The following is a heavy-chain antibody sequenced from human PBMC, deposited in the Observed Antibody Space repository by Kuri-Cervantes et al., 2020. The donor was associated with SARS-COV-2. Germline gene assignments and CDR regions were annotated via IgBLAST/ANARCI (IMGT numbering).Heavy chain of an antibody. J-gene: IGHJ3*02. V-gene: IGHV1-18*01. Sequence: ASVKVSCKASGYTFTSYGISWVRQAPGQGLEWMGWISAYNGNTNYAQKLQGRVTMTTDTSTSTAYMELRSLRSDDTAAYYCARGAVGATSLGAFDIWGQGTMVTVSS. CDR2: ISAYNGNT. D-gene: IGHD1-26*01. CDR3: ARGAVGATSLGAFDI. CDR1: GYTFTSYG.